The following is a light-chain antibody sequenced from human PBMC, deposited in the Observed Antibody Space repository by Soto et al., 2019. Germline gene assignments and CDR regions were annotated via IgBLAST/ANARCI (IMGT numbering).Light chain of an antibody. Sequence: EIVLTQSPGTLSLSPGESATLSCRASQSVSSSQVAWYQQKPGQAPRLLIYGASSRATGIPDRFSGVGSETDFTLTISRLEPEDFAVYYCQQYNSYWTFGQGTKVEIK. CDR1: QSVSSSQ. J-gene: IGKJ1*01. CDR3: QQYNSYWT. V-gene: IGKV3-20*01. CDR2: GAS.